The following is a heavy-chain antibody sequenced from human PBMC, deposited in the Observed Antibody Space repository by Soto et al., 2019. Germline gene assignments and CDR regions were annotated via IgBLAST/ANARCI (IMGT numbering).Heavy chain of an antibody. CDR3: AKDRGGTDWENEALEI. CDR2: IKPSDGDT. Sequence: QVNLVQSGAEVKKPGASVKLSCQASGYSFSNYYMHWVRQAPGQGLEWLGIIKPSDGDTIYVQSLQGRVIVTEDTSKSTVDKELKGLTDEHTSVYYCAKDRGGTDWENEALEIWCQGTKVNGSS. D-gene: IGHD1-1*01. V-gene: IGHV1-46*03. J-gene: IGHJ3*02. CDR1: GYSFSNYY.